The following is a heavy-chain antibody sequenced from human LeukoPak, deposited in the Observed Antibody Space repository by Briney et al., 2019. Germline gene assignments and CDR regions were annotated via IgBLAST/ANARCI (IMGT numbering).Heavy chain of an antibody. CDR3: AKDTHYGGNSAGYYFDY. D-gene: IGHD4-23*01. J-gene: IGHJ4*02. CDR2: ISWNSGSI. CDR1: GFTFDDYA. Sequence: GRSLRLSCAASGFTFDDYAMHWVRQAPGKGLEGVSGISWNSGSIGYADSVKGRFTISRDNAKNSLYLQMNSLRAEDTALYYCAKDTHYGGNSAGYYFDYCGQGTLATVSS. V-gene: IGHV3-9*01.